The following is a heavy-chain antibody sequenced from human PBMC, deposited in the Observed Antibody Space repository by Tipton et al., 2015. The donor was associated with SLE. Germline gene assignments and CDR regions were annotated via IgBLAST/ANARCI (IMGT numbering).Heavy chain of an antibody. D-gene: IGHD6-13*01. Sequence: SLRLSCTASGFALSSHAMHWVRQAPGKGLEWVSVISYDGSYKYYADSVKGRFTISRDNSKNTLFLQMNSLRGEDTALYYCARVIGADGKPLYYGMDVWGQVTTVTVSS. J-gene: IGHJ6*02. CDR1: GFALSSHA. CDR3: ARVIGADGKPLYYGMDV. CDR2: ISYDGSYK. V-gene: IGHV3-30*04.